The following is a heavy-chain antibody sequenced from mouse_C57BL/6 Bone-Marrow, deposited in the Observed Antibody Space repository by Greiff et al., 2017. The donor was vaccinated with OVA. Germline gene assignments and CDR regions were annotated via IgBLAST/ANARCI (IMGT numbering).Heavy chain of an antibody. CDR1: GFTFSDYG. CDR2: ISSGSSTI. Sequence: DVKLVESGGGLVKPGGSLKLSCAASGFTFSDYGMHWVRQAPEKGLEWVAYISSGSSTIYYADTVKGRCTISRDNAKYTLFLQMTSLRSEDTAMYYCARPGDYDFDYWGQGTTLTVSS. D-gene: IGHD2-4*01. CDR3: ARPGDYDFDY. J-gene: IGHJ2*01. V-gene: IGHV5-17*01.